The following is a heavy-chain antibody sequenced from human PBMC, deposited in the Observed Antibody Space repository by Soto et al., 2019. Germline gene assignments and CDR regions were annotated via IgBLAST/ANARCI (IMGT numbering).Heavy chain of an antibody. CDR2: IIHSGST. CDR3: ATGYYNRYSWDY. Sequence: SETLSLTCAVYGGSLSGNYWSWIRQPPGKGLEWIGEIIHSGSTNYNPSLKSRVTISLDTSKNQFSLKLSSVTAADTAVYYCATGYYNRYSWDYWGQGTLVTVSS. V-gene: IGHV4-34*12. D-gene: IGHD3-9*01. J-gene: IGHJ4*02. CDR1: GGSLSGNY.